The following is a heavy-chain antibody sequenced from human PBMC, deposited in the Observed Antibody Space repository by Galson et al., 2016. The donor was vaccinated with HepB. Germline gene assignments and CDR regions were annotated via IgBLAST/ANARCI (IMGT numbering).Heavy chain of an antibody. V-gene: IGHV3-11*01. D-gene: IGHD4-17*01. J-gene: IGHJ3*01. CDR1: GFTFSDYH. CDR2: ISRSGDST. Sequence: SLRLSCAASGFTFSDYHMNWIRQAPGKGLEWISYISRSGDSTLYAASVRGRFSISRDNAKKSLYLQLTNLRAEDTAVYFCARDLPDDSVEYVDVFDLWGQGTMVTVSS. CDR3: ARDLPDDSVEYVDVFDL.